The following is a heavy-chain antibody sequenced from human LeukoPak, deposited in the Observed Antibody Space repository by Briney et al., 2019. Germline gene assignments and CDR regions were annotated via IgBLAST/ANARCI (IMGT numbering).Heavy chain of an antibody. J-gene: IGHJ4*02. CDR3: AKGSYYDSSGSFYFDY. CDR1: GFTISRHW. V-gene: IGHV3-23*01. CDR2: ISGSGDNT. D-gene: IGHD3-22*01. Sequence: GGSLRLSCAASGFTISRHWMHWVRQAPGKGLEWVSGISGSGDNTYYADSVKGRFTISRDNSKNTLYVQVNSLGTEDTAAYYCAKGSYYDSSGSFYFDYWGQGTLVTVSS.